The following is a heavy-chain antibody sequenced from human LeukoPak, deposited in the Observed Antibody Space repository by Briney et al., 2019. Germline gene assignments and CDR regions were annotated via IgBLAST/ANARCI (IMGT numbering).Heavy chain of an antibody. Sequence: SETLSLTCTVSGVSITTYYWTWIRQAPGNGLEWIGYIHYSGSTNYNPSLKSRVTILVDTSKNQFSLKLSSVTAADTAVYYCARPYDNSARGVFDIWGQGTMVTVSS. CDR2: IHYSGST. CDR3: ARPYDNSARGVFDI. D-gene: IGHD3-22*01. J-gene: IGHJ3*02. CDR1: GVSITTYY. V-gene: IGHV4-59*08.